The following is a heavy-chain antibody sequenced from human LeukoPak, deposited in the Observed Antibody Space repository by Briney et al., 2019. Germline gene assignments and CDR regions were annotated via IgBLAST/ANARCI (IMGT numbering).Heavy chain of an antibody. CDR3: ARVGLAVVAATPFDY. D-gene: IGHD2-15*01. V-gene: IGHV3-48*03. CDR2: ISSSGSTI. CDR1: GFTFSSYE. J-gene: IGHJ4*02. Sequence: GGSLRLSCAASGFTFSSYEMNWVRQAPGKGLEWASYISSSGSTIYYADSVKGRFTISRDNAKNSLYLQMNSLRAEDTAVYYCARVGLAVVAATPFDYWGPGSLVTVSS.